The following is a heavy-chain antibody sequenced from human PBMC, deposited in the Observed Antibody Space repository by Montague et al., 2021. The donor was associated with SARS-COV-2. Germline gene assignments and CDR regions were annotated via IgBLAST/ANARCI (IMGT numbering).Heavy chain of an antibody. CDR2: IYYSGST. CDR1: GSSISSSSYY. D-gene: IGHD3-3*01. V-gene: IGHV4-39*01. J-gene: IGHJ3*02. CDR3: ARHSGRDTIFGVVIIPDAFYT. Sequence: SETLSLTCTVSGSSISSSSYYWGWIRQPPGKGLEWIGSIYYSGSTYYNPSLKSRVTISVDTSKNQFSLKLSSVTAADTAVYYCARHSGRDTIFGVVIIPDAFYTWGTVTMISVAS.